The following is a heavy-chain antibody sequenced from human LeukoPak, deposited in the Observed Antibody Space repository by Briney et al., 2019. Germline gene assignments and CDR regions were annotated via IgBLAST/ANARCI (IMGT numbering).Heavy chain of an antibody. V-gene: IGHV1-3*04. J-gene: IGHJ4*02. CDR1: GYTFTDHA. CDR2: INTANSDT. Sequence: GASVKVSCKTSGYTFTDHAVHWVRQAPGQSLEWMGWINTANSDTGYSQKFQGRVTITSDTSATTAYMEMSSLRSGDTAVFYCTSKPRGESRPFNYWGQGTLVTVSS. D-gene: IGHD3-16*01. CDR3: TSKPRGESRPFNY.